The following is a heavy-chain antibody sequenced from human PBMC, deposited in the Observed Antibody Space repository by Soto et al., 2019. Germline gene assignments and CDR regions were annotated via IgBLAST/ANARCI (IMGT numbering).Heavy chain of an antibody. V-gene: IGHV1-69*02. D-gene: IGHD2-2*01. CDR2: IIPILGIA. J-gene: IGHJ6*03. Sequence: SVKVSCKASGGTFSSYTISWVRQAPGQGPEWMGRIIPILGIANYAQKFQGRVTITADKSTSTAYMELSSLRSEDTAVYYCARLVVPAAASSDMDVWGKGTTVTVSS. CDR3: ARLVVPAAASSDMDV. CDR1: GGTFSSYT.